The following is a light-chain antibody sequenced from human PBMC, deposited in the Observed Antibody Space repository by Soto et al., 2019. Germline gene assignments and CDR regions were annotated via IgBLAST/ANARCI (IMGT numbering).Light chain of an antibody. V-gene: IGKV3-15*01. CDR1: ESLSTY. J-gene: IGKJ2*01. Sequence: EIVMTQSPATLSVSPGERVTLSCRASESLSTYLAWYQQKPGQAHRLLIYGASTKATGIPARFSGSGSATDFTLTISSLQSEDFAVYYCQSYNDWPFTFGQGTKLEI. CDR3: QSYNDWPFT. CDR2: GAS.